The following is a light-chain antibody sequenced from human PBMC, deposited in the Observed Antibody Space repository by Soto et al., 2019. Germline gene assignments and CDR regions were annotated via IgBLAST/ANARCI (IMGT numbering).Light chain of an antibody. J-gene: IGKJ1*01. Sequence: DVVLTQSPLSLPVTLGQPASISCTSSQVRVYGDGNTDLIWVQQRQGQSPRGLIYNVSRRDSGVPDRVSGSGPGTDFALKISRVECEDVGIYYCMQKTHWPRTFGQGTKLEIK. CDR3: MQKTHWPRT. CDR2: NVS. V-gene: IGKV2-30*01. CDR1: QVRVYGDGNTD.